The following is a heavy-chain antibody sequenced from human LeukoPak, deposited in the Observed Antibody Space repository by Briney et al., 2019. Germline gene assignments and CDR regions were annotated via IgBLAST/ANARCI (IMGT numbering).Heavy chain of an antibody. CDR2: IEYDGSDK. D-gene: IGHD3-10*01. J-gene: IGHJ3*02. CDR3: AKDIYSMVRGQGAFDI. V-gene: IGHV3-30*02. Sequence: PGGSLRLSCAASGFTFSSYGVHWVRQAPGKGLEWVAFIEYDGSDKYYADSVKGRFTISRDESKNTLYLQMNSLRAEDTAMYYCAKDIYSMVRGQGAFDIWGQGTMVTVSS. CDR1: GFTFSSYG.